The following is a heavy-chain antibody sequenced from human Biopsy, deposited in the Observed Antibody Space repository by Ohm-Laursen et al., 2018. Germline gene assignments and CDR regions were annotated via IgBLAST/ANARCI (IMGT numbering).Heavy chain of an antibody. Sequence: GSSVKVSCNVPGGTFSNYGVNWVRQAPGQGLEWLGGNIPILGTGNYAQKFQDRVTVAADTSTSTATMELRSLRSDGTAVYYCATKLTGYFHHWGQGTLVIVSS. J-gene: IGHJ1*01. D-gene: IGHD3-9*01. CDR3: ATKLTGYFHH. CDR2: NIPILGTG. CDR1: GGTFSNYG. V-gene: IGHV1-69*06.